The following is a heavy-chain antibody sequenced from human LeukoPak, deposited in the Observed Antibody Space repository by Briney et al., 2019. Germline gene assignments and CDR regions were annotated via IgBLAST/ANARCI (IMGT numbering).Heavy chain of an antibody. D-gene: IGHD1-1*01. Sequence: GASVTVSCKTSGYTFSNYGISWVRQAPGQGLGWMGWITAYNGNRLYAQRFQGRITLTTDTSTSTSYMELRSLEYDDTAIYYCARDNDKVVDHWGQGTLVTVSS. CDR2: ITAYNGNR. J-gene: IGHJ4*01. V-gene: IGHV1-18*01. CDR1: GYTFSNYG. CDR3: ARDNDKVVDH.